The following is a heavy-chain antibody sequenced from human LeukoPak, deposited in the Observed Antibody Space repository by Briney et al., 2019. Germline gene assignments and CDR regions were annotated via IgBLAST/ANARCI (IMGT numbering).Heavy chain of an antibody. Sequence: GGSLRLSCAASGFTFSSYAMSWVRQAPGMGLEWVSGVSGNGDYTYYADSVKGRFTISRDNSKNTLYLQMNNLRAEDTAVYYCARVVREFFGSGTYVKSLDYWGQGTLVTVSS. J-gene: IGHJ4*02. V-gene: IGHV3-23*01. D-gene: IGHD3-10*01. CDR2: VSGNGDYT. CDR3: ARVVREFFGSGTYVKSLDY. CDR1: GFTFSSYA.